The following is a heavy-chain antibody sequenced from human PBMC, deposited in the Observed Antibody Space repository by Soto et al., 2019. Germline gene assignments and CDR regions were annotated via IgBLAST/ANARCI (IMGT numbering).Heavy chain of an antibody. J-gene: IGHJ4*02. V-gene: IGHV4-34*01. CDR3: ARGGVGASQTARIAARRGVDY. D-gene: IGHD6-6*01. CDR2: INHSGST. CDR1: GGSFSGYY. Sequence: QVQLQQWGAGLLKPSETLSLTCAVYGGSFSGYYWSWIRQPPGKGLEWIGEINHSGSTNYNPSLKSRVTISVDTSKNQFSLKLSSVTAADTAVYYCARGGVGASQTARIAARRGVDYWGQGTLVTVSS.